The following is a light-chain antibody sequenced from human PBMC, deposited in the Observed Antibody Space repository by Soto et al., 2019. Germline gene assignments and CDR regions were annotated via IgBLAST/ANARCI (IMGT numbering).Light chain of an antibody. V-gene: IGLV1-44*01. CDR1: SSXIGSNT. J-gene: IGLJ1*01. CDR2: SNN. CDR3: AAWDDSLNGHYV. Sequence: QSVLTQPPSASGXXXXRVXXXXXXXSSXIGSNTVNWYQQLPGTAPKLLIYSNNQRPSGVPDRFSGSKSGTSASLAISGLQSEDEADYYCAAWDDSLNGHYVFGTGTKVTVL.